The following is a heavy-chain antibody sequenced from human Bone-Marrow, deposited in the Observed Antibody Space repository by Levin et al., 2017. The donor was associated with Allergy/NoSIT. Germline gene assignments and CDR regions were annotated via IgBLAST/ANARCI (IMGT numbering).Heavy chain of an antibody. Sequence: GGSLRLSCKGSGYNFDTFWITWVRQMPGRGLEWIGRIDPSDSHTWYSPSFQGHVTLSVDKSSNTAYLRWRSLKASDTGIYYCAKLTAAAGTGLRDYDFWGQGPLVTVSS. CDR1: GYNFDTFW. V-gene: IGHV5-10-1*01. CDR2: IDPSDSHT. D-gene: IGHD6-19*01. CDR3: AKLTAAAGTGLRDYDF. J-gene: IGHJ4*02.